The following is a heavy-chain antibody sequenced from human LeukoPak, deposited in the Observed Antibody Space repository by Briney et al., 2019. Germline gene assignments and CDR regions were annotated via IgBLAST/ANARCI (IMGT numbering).Heavy chain of an antibody. D-gene: IGHD4-17*01. J-gene: IGHJ6*03. CDR2: IRYDGSIK. V-gene: IGHV3-30*02. CDR3: AKGIDYGDYMDV. CDR1: GFTFSSYG. Sequence: GGSLRLSCAAPGFTFSSYGIHWVRQAPGKGLEWVAFIRYDGSIKYYADSVKGRFTISRDNSKDTLYLQMNSLRAEDTAVYYCAKGIDYGDYMDVWGKGTTVTVSS.